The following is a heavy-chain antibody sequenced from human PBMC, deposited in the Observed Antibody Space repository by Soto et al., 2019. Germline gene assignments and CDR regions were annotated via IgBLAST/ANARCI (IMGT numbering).Heavy chain of an antibody. V-gene: IGHV3-30-3*01. D-gene: IGHD2-15*01. CDR3: ARDSTYCSGGSLYYYYYGMDV. CDR1: GFTFSSYA. Sequence: GGSLRLSCAASGFTFSSYAMHWVRQAPGKGLEWVAVISYDGSNKYYADSVKGRFTISRDNSKNTLYLQMNSLRAEDTAVYYCARDSTYCSGGSLYYYYYGMDVWGQGTTVTVSS. CDR2: ISYDGSNK. J-gene: IGHJ6*02.